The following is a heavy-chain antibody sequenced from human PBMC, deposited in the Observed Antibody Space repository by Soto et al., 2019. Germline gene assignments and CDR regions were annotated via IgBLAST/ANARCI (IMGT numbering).Heavy chain of an antibody. V-gene: IGHV4-31*03. D-gene: IGHD6-6*01. CDR2: IYYSGST. CDR3: ARGARRAARLQFDP. CDR1: GGSISSGGYY. J-gene: IGHJ5*02. Sequence: PSETLSLTCTVSGGSISSGGYYWSWIRQHPGKGLEWIGYIYYSGSTYYNPSLKSRVTISVDTSKNQFSLKLSSVTAADTAVYYCARGARRAARLQFDPWGQGTLVTVSS.